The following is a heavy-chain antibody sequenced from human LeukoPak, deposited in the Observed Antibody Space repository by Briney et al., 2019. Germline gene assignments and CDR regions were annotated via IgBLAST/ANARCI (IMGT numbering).Heavy chain of an antibody. V-gene: IGHV3-23*01. CDR1: GFTFSTYG. CDR2: NSGGSS. CDR3: ARAGLVWFGELRYFDY. D-gene: IGHD3-10*01. J-gene: IGHJ4*02. Sequence: GGSLRLSCAASGFTFSTYGVYWVRQAPGKGPEWVSSNSGGSSYYADSVKGRFTISRDNAKNSLYLQMNSLRAEDTAVYYCARAGLVWFGELRYFDYWGQGTLVTVSS.